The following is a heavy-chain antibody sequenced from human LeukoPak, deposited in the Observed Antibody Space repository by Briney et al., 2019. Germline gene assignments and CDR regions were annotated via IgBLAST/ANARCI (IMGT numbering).Heavy chain of an antibody. V-gene: IGHV1-8*01. J-gene: IGHJ4*02. CDR1: GYSFTSYD. Sequence: ASVKVSCKASGYSFTSYDLSWVRQATGQGLEWMGWMNPNSGNTGYAQKFQGRVTMTRDTSISTAYMGLTSLTSEDTAIYYCARGLAVAGTGYWGQGTLVTVSS. CDR2: MNPNSGNT. CDR3: ARGLAVAGTGY. D-gene: IGHD6-19*01.